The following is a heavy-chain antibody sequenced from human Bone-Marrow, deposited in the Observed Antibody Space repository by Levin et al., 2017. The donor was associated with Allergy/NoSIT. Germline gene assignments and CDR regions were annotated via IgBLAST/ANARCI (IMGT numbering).Heavy chain of an antibody. CDR1: GFTFRTYS. J-gene: IGHJ4*02. D-gene: IGHD3-10*01. Sequence: PGGSLRLSCAASGFTFRTYSLNWVRQAPGRGLEWVSSISSLSSHINYAASVQGRFTISRDNAQNSVFLQMDSLRVEDTAIYFCASDQYYGSGSYIYWGRGTLVAVSS. V-gene: IGHV3-21*01. CDR2: ISSLSSHI. CDR3: ASDQYYGSGSYIY.